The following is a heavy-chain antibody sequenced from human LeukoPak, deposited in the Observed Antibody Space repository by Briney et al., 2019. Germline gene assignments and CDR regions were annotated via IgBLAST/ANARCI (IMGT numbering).Heavy chain of an antibody. CDR2: IWFDGSNK. CDR3: ARDSITNTAAGTLFDY. J-gene: IGHJ4*02. CDR1: GFTFSRHG. Sequence: GGSLRLSCAASGFTFSRHGMYWVREAPGKGLEWVAVIWFDGSNKYYGDFVKGRFTISRDNSKNTLYLQMNTLRAEDTAVYYCARDSITNTAAGTLFDYWGQGTLVTVSS. V-gene: IGHV3-33*07. D-gene: IGHD6-13*01.